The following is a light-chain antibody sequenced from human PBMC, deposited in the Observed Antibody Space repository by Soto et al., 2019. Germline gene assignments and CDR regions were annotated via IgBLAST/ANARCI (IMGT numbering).Light chain of an antibody. V-gene: IGLV2-11*01. J-gene: IGLJ1*01. CDR1: SSDVGGYNL. CDR2: DVS. Sequence: QSALTQPRSVSGSPGQSVTISCTGTSSDVGGYNLVSWYQQRPGKAPKLMIYDVSKRPSGVPDRFSGSKSGNTASLTISGLQAEDEADYYCYSYAGSYTFYVFGTGTKVTVL. CDR3: YSYAGSYTFYV.